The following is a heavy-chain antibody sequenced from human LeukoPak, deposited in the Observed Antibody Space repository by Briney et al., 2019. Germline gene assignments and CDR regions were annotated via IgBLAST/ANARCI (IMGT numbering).Heavy chain of an antibody. Sequence: ASVNVSCKVSGYTLTELSMHWVRQAPGKGLEWMGGFDPEDGETIYAQKFQGRVTMTEDTSTDTAYMELSSLRSEDTAVYYCATDGIVVPAAVEWGVAFDIWGQGTMVTVSS. D-gene: IGHD2-2*01. CDR3: ATDGIVVPAAVEWGVAFDI. J-gene: IGHJ3*02. CDR2: FDPEDGET. CDR1: GYTLTELS. V-gene: IGHV1-24*01.